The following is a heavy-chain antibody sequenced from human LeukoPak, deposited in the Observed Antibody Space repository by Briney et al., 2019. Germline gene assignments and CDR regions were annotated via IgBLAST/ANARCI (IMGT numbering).Heavy chain of an antibody. Sequence: GESLKISCKGSRYSFTTYYIGWVRQMPGKGLEWMGIIYPGDSDTRYSPSFQGQVTISADKSINSAHLQWSSLTASDTAIYYCARSLRLDYGDYRDAFDIWGQGTMVTVSS. V-gene: IGHV5-51*01. CDR1: RYSFTTYY. J-gene: IGHJ3*02. CDR2: IYPGDSDT. D-gene: IGHD4-17*01. CDR3: ARSLRLDYGDYRDAFDI.